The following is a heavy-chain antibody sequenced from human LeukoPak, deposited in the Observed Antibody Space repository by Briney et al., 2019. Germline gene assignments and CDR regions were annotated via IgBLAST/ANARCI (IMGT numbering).Heavy chain of an antibody. V-gene: IGHV3-33*01. CDR1: GFTFSSYG. D-gene: IGHD6-19*01. CDR2: IWYDGSNK. Sequence: GRSLRLSCAASGFTFSSYGMHWVRQAPGKGLEWVAVIWYDGSNKYYADSVKGRFTISRDNSKNTLYLQMNSLRAEDTAVYYCARTGYSSGWSFDDAFDIWGQGTMATVSS. J-gene: IGHJ3*02. CDR3: ARTGYSSGWSFDDAFDI.